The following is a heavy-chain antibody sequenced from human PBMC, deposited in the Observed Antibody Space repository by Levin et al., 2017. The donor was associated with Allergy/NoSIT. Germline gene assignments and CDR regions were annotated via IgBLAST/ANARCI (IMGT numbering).Heavy chain of an antibody. CDR3: ARRRDGYNNFEH. CDR1: GSSFSSNW. V-gene: IGHV5-51*01. Sequence: GGSLRLSCKGSGSSFSSNWIGWVRQMPGKGLEWMGIIYPSDSDTTYSPSFQDQVTISADKSITTAYLQWSSLKASDTAMYYCARRRDGYNNFEHWGQGTLVTVSS. D-gene: IGHD5-24*01. J-gene: IGHJ4*02. CDR2: IYPSDSDT.